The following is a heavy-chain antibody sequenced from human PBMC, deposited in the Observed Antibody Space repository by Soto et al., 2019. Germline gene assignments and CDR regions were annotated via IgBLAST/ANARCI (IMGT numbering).Heavy chain of an antibody. CDR2: IWYDGSNK. V-gene: IGHV3-33*01. CDR3: AREGLVVMDAFDI. Sequence: QVQLVESGGGVVQPGRSLRLSCAASGFTFSSYGMHWVRQAPGKGLEWVAVIWYDGSNKYYADSVKGRFTISRDNSKNTLYLKMNSLRAEDTAVYYCAREGLVVMDAFDIWGQGTMVTVSS. J-gene: IGHJ3*02. CDR1: GFTFSSYG. D-gene: IGHD3-22*01.